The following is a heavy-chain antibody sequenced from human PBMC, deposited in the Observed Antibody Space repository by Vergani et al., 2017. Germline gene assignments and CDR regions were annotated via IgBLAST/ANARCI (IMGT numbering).Heavy chain of an antibody. Sequence: QVQLVQSGAEVKKPGASVTVSCKASGGTFSSYAISWVRQAPGQGLEWMGRIIPILGIANYAQKFQGRVTITADKSTSTDYMELSSLRSEDTAVYYCVAGSSVTKGHDYYYDGMDVWGQGTTVTVSS. CDR1: GGTFSSYA. J-gene: IGHJ6*02. CDR2: IIPILGIA. CDR3: VAGSSVTKGHDYYYDGMDV. V-gene: IGHV1-69*04. D-gene: IGHD6-6*01.